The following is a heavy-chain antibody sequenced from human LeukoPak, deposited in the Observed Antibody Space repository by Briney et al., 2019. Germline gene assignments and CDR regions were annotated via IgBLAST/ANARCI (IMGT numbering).Heavy chain of an antibody. CDR3: ARRRYDASGFYPSRGRYFDY. CDR2: IYYSGST. D-gene: IGHD3-22*01. V-gene: IGHV4-39*07. J-gene: IGHJ4*02. CDR1: GGSISSSSYY. Sequence: SETLSLTCTVSGGSISSSSYYWGWIRQPPGKGLEWIGSIYYSGSTYYNPSLKSRVTISVDTSKNQFSLKLSSVTAADTAVYYCARRRYDASGFYPSRGRYFDYWGQGTLVTVSS.